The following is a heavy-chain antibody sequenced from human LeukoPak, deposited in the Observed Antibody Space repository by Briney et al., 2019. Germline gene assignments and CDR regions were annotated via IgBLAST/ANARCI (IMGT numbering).Heavy chain of an antibody. CDR3: ARDLLITMIVTMDV. J-gene: IGHJ6*04. Sequence: PGGSLRLSCVASGFSFSRYSRNWVRQAPGKGLEWISYISGSGSAMYYADSVKGRFTISRDNAKNSLYLQMNSLRAEDTAVYYCARDLLITMIVTMDVWGKGTTVTVSS. CDR1: GFSFSRYS. CDR2: ISGSGSAM. D-gene: IGHD3-22*01. V-gene: IGHV3-48*01.